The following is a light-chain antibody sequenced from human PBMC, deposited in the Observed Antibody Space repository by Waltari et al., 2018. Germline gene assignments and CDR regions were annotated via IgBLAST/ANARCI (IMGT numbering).Light chain of an antibody. CDR3: SSYTTTFSYV. V-gene: IGLV2-14*01. J-gene: IGLJ1*01. CDR1: SSDVGAYNF. CDR2: EVS. Sequence: ALTQPASVSGSPGQSITISCTGTSSDVGAYNFVSWYQQHPGQVPKLMIHEVSNRPSEISNRFSGSKSGNTASLTISGLQPEDEADYYCSSYTTTFSYVFGTGTKVTVL.